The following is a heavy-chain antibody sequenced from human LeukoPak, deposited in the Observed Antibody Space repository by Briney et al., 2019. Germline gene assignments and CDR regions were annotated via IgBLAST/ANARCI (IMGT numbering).Heavy chain of an antibody. CDR2: IYYSGST. Sequence: SETLSLTCTVSDGSISSYYWSWIRQPPGKGLEWIGYIYYSGSTNYNPSLKSRVTISVDTSKNQFSLKLSSVTAADTAVYYCARYRTDFWSGSNWFDPWGQGTLVTVSP. D-gene: IGHD3-3*01. V-gene: IGHV4-59*01. CDR3: ARYRTDFWSGSNWFDP. J-gene: IGHJ5*02. CDR1: DGSISSYY.